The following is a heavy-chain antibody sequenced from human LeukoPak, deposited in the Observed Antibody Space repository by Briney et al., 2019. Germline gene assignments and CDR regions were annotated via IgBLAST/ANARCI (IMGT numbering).Heavy chain of an antibody. Sequence: GGSLRLSCAASGFTFSSYSMNWVRQAPGKGLEWVSYISSSSSTIYYADSVKGRFTISRDNAKNSLYLQMNSLRAEDTAVYYCARELHYGDYSSYYYYMDVWGKGTTVTVSS. CDR3: ARELHYGDYSSYYYYMDV. J-gene: IGHJ6*03. D-gene: IGHD4-17*01. CDR1: GFTFSSYS. V-gene: IGHV3-48*01. CDR2: ISSSSSTI.